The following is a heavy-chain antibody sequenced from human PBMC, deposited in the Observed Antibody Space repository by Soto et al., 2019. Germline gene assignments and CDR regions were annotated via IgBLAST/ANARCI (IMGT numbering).Heavy chain of an antibody. Sequence: QITLKESGPTLVKPTQTLTLTCTFSGFSLSTSGVGVGWIRQPPGKALEWLALIYWDDDKRYSPSLKSRLTTPXXTXKXXVVLTMTNMDPVDTATYYCAHRRHSSSWYWGWFDPWGQGTLVTVSS. CDR2: IYWDDDK. CDR3: AHRRHSSSWYWGWFDP. D-gene: IGHD6-13*01. V-gene: IGHV2-5*02. CDR1: GFSLSTSGVG. J-gene: IGHJ5*02.